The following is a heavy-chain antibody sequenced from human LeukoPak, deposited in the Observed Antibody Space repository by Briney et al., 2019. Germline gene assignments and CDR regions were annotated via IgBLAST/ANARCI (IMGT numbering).Heavy chain of an antibody. CDR3: ARPSLNTGSYFDY. CDR1: GFSFNYW. J-gene: IGHJ4*02. Sequence: GGSLRLSCEASGFSFNYWMSWVRQAPGKGLEWVANIKQDGSEIYYVDSVRGRFTISRDNAKNSLYLQMNSLRAEDTAVYYCARPSLNTGSYFDYWGQGILVSVSS. V-gene: IGHV3-7*01. D-gene: IGHD1-26*01. CDR2: IKQDGSEI.